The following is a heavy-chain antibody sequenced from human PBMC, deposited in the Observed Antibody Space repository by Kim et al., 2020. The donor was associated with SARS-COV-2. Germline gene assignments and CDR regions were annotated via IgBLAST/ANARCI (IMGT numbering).Heavy chain of an antibody. D-gene: IGHD4-17*01. CDR1: GFTFGSYA. Sequence: GGSLRLSCAASGFTFGSYAMNWVRQAPGGGLEWVSVIDPGGTITYSADSVKGRFITSRDNSQNTLYLRMNSLRAEDTAVYYCEKEGLGDYGDTSNWVPDSWGQGTLVTVSS. CDR3: EKEGLGDYGDTSNWVPDS. V-gene: IGHV3-23*03. CDR2: IDPGGTIT. J-gene: IGHJ4*02.